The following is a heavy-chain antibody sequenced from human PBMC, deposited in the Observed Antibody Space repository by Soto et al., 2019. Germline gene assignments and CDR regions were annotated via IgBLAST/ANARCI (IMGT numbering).Heavy chain of an antibody. J-gene: IGHJ5*02. Sequence: QVQLVQSGAEVKKPGASVKVSCKASGYTFTSYDINWVRQATGQGLEWMGWMNPNSGNTGYAQKFQGRVTMTGNTSISTADMELSSLRSEDTAVYYCAIDYAYPDFWGGYSRDNRFDPWGQGTLVTVSS. D-gene: IGHD3-3*01. V-gene: IGHV1-8*01. CDR1: GYTFTSYD. CDR3: AIDYAYPDFWGGYSRDNRFDP. CDR2: MNPNSGNT.